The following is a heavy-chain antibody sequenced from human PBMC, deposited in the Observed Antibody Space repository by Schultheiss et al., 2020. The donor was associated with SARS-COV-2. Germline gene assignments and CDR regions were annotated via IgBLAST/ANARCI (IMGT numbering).Heavy chain of an antibody. D-gene: IGHD6-25*01. J-gene: IGHJ6*03. CDR1: GFTFSSYS. V-gene: IGHV3-21*01. Sequence: GGSLRLSCAASGFTFSSYSMNWVRQAPGKGLELVSSISSSSSYIYYADSVKGRFTISRDNAKNSLYLQMNSLRAEDTAVYYCARDGADTWGYYYYMDVWGKGTTVTVSS. CDR2: ISSSSSYI. CDR3: ARDGADTWGYYYYMDV.